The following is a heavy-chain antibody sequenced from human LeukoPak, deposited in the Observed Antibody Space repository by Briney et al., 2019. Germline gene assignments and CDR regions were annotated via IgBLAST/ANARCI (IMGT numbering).Heavy chain of an antibody. CDR2: ISAYNGNT. CDR1: GYTFTSYG. D-gene: IGHD4-11*01. V-gene: IGHV1-18*01. J-gene: IGHJ4*02. Sequence: ASVKVCCRASGYTFTSYGISWVRQAPGQGLEWMGWISAYNGNTNYAQKLQGRVTMTTDTSTSTAYTELRSLRSDDTAVYYCARESYSNYQFDYWGQGTLVTVSS. CDR3: ARESYSNYQFDY.